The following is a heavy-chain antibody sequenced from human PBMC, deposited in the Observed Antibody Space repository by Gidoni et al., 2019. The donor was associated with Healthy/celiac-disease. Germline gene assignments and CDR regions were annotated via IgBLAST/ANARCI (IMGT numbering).Heavy chain of an antibody. CDR2: MNPNSGNT. CDR3: ARGGRGYCSSTSCPPLAFDI. Sequence: QVQLVQSGAEVKKPGASVKVSCKASGYTFTSYDINWVRQATGQGLEWMGWMNPNSGNTVYAQKFQGRVTMTRNTSISTAYMELSSLRSEDTAVYYCARGGRGYCSSTSCPPLAFDIWGQGTMVTVSS. V-gene: IGHV1-8*01. D-gene: IGHD2-2*01. CDR1: GYTFTSYD. J-gene: IGHJ3*02.